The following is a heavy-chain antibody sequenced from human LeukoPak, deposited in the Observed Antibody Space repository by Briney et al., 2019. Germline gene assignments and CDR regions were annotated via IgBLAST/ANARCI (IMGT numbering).Heavy chain of an antibody. CDR3: ARGPKLRYYYYYMDV. Sequence: ASVKVSCKASGYTFTSYDINWVRQATGQGLERMGWMNPNSGNTGYAQKFQGRVTVTRNTSISTPYLELSSLRSEDTAVYYCARGPKLRYYYYYMDVWGKGTAVTVSS. CDR2: MNPNSGNT. J-gene: IGHJ6*03. V-gene: IGHV1-8*01. D-gene: IGHD6-6*01. CDR1: GYTFTSYD.